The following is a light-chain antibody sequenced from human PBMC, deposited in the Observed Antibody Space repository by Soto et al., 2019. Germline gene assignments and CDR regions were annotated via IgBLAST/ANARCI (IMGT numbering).Light chain of an antibody. Sequence: DIPMTQSPSSLSASVGDRVTITCRATQGISNYLAWYQQKPGKVPKLLIYAASTLQSGVPSRFSGSGSGTDFTLTISSLQPEDVATYYCQRYISAPFTFGPGTNVHLK. V-gene: IGKV1-27*01. CDR1: QGISNY. J-gene: IGKJ3*01. CDR3: QRYISAPFT. CDR2: AAS.